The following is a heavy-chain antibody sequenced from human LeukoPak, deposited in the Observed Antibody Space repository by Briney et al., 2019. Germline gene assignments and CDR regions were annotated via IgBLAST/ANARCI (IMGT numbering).Heavy chain of an antibody. Sequence: SETLSLTCAVYGGSFSGYYWSWIRQPPGMGLEWIGEINHSGSTNYNPSLKSRVTISVDTSKNQFSLKLSSVTAADTAVYYCASQSVLKASSSSSPFDYWGQGTLVTVSS. CDR2: INHSGST. CDR3: ASQSVLKASSSSSPFDY. J-gene: IGHJ4*02. CDR1: GGSFSGYY. V-gene: IGHV4-34*01. D-gene: IGHD6-6*01.